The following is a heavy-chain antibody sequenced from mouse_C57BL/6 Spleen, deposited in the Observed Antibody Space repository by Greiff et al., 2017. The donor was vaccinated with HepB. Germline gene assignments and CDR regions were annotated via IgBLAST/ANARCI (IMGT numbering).Heavy chain of an antibody. D-gene: IGHD1-1*01. CDR1: GYTFTDYE. J-gene: IGHJ2*01. CDR3: TRVTTVVESY. V-gene: IGHV1-15*01. Sequence: QVQLKQSGAELVRPGASVTLSCKASGYTFTDYEMHWVKQTPVHGLEWIGAIDPETGGTDYNQKFKGKAILTADKSSSTAYMELRSLTSEDSAVYYCTRVTTVVESYWGQGTTLTVSS. CDR2: IDPETGGT.